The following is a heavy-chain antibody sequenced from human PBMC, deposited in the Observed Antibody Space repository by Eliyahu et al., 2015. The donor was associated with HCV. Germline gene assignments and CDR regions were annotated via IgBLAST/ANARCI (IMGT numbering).Heavy chain of an antibody. CDR2: IYYXGGT. J-gene: IGHJ4*02. V-gene: IGHV4-31*03. CDR1: GGSISXGXYY. D-gene: IGHD4-17*01. Sequence: QVQLQESGPGLVKPSQTLSLTCTVPGGSISXGXYYWSWIRQHPGKGLEWIGYIYYXGGTYYNPSLKSRVTISVDTSKNQFSLKLSSVTAADTAVYYCAREGNXDGEHYFDYWGQGTLVTVSS. CDR3: AREGNXDGEHYFDY.